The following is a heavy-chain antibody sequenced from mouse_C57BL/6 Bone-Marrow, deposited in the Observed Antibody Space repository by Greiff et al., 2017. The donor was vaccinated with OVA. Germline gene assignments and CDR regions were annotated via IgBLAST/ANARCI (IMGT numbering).Heavy chain of an antibody. CDR2: IYPGSGST. CDR3: ARERGIYYGNYGWYFDV. D-gene: IGHD2-1*01. Sequence: VQLQQPGAELVKPGASVKMSCKASGYTFTSYWITWVKQRPGQGLEWIGDIYPGSGSTNYNEKFKSKATLTVDTSSSTAYMQLSSLTSEDSAVYYCARERGIYYGNYGWYFDVWGTGTTVTVSS. V-gene: IGHV1-55*01. J-gene: IGHJ1*03. CDR1: GYTFTSYW.